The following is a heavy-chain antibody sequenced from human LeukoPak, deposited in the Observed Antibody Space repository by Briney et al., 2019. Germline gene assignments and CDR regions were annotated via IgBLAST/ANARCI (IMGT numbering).Heavy chain of an antibody. CDR2: IYSGGST. CDR3: ARDPHCRSTSCQDNDY. V-gene: IGHV3-53*01. CDR1: GFTVSSNY. D-gene: IGHD2-2*01. J-gene: IGHJ4*02. Sequence: GGSLRLSCAASGFTVSSNYMSWVRQAPGKGLEWVAVIYSGGSTYYADSVKGRFTISRDNSKNTLYLQMNSLRAEDTAVYYCARDPHCRSTSCQDNDYWGQGTLVTVSS.